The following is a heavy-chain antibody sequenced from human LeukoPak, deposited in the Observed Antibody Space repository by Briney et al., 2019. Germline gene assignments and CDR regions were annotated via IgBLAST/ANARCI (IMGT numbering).Heavy chain of an antibody. D-gene: IGHD3-10*01. J-gene: IGHJ4*02. V-gene: IGHV4-31*03. CDR1: GGSISSGGHY. Sequence: SQTLSLTCTVSGGSISSGGHYWSWIRQHPGKGLEWIGYIYYSGTTYYNPSLQSRVTISVDTSKNKFSLKMSSVTAADTAVYYCERSNYGSGSYYNIWGQGTLVTVSS. CDR3: ERSNYGSGSYYNI. CDR2: IYYSGTT.